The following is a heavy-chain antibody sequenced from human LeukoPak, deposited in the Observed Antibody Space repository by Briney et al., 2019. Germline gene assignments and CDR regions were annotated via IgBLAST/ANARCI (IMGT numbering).Heavy chain of an antibody. Sequence: GGSLRLSCAASGFILNNYALSWVRQAPGKGLEWVAFIRYDGSNKYYADSVKGRFAISRDNSKNTLYLQMNSLRAEDTAVYYCAKIGGDYWGQGTLVTVSS. J-gene: IGHJ4*02. CDR2: IRYDGSNK. V-gene: IGHV3-30*02. CDR3: AKIGGDY. D-gene: IGHD3-10*01. CDR1: GFILNNYA.